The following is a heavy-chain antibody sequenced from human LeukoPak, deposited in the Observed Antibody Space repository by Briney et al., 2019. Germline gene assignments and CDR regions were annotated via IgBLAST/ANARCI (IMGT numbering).Heavy chain of an antibody. J-gene: IGHJ5*02. CDR2: IKQDGSEK. V-gene: IGHV3-7*01. CDR1: GFTFSSYW. D-gene: IGHD6-19*01. CDR3: ARGNIGVAGHENWFDP. Sequence: GGSLRLSCAASGFTFSSYWMSWVRQAPGKELEWVANIKQDGSEKYYVDSVKGRFTISRDNAKNSLYLQMNSLRAEDTAVYYCARGNIGVAGHENWFDPWGQGTLVTVSS.